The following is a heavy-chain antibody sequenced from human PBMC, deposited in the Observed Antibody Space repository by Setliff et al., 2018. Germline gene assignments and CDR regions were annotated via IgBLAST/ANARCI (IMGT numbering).Heavy chain of an antibody. J-gene: IGHJ4*02. CDR2: ISSSGSTI. Sequence: GVLRLSCVASGFTFSNYKMNWVRQAPGKGLEWVSYISSSGSTIYYADSVKGRFTISRDNSKNTLYLQMNSLRAEDTAVYFCAAGTYSSGYWGQGTLVTVSS. D-gene: IGHD3-10*01. CDR3: AAGTYSSGY. V-gene: IGHV3-48*03. CDR1: GFTFSNYK.